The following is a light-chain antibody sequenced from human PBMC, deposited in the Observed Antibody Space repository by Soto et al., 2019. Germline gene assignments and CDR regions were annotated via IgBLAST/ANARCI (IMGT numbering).Light chain of an antibody. J-gene: IGLJ2*01. CDR1: SSDVGGYNY. Sequence: QSALTQPPSASGSPGQSVTISCIGTSSDVGGYNYVSWYQQHPGKAPKLMIYEVSKRPSGVPDRFSGSKSGNTASLTVSGLQAEDEADYCCSSYGASNNLSVFGGGTKLTVL. CDR3: SSYGASNNLSV. CDR2: EVS. V-gene: IGLV2-8*01.